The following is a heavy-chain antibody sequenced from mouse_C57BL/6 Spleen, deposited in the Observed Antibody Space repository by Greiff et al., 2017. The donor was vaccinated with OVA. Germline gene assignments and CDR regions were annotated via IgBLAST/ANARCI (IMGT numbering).Heavy chain of an antibody. V-gene: IGHV1-80*01. J-gene: IGHJ3*01. CDR1: GYAFSSYW. CDR3: ARYPYGSSYDWFAY. CDR2: IYPGDGDT. Sequence: VQLQESGAELVKPGASVKISCKASGYAFSSYWMNWVKQRPGKGLEWIGQIYPGDGDTNYNGKFKGKATLTADKSSSTAYMQLSSLTSEDSAVYFCARYPYGSSYDWFAYWGQGTLVTVSA. D-gene: IGHD1-1*01.